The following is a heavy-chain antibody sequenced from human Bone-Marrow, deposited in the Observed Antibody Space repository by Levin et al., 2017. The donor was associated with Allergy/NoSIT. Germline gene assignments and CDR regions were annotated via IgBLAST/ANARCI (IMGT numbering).Heavy chain of an antibody. J-gene: IGHJ4*02. D-gene: IGHD5-18*01. Sequence: LSLTCTVSDDSISNYYWTWIRQPPGTGLEWLFSLSSLFPPPSHPSLKSRVTMSMDTSKNQFSLKLSSVTAADTAIYYCARVNSPNYFDYWGQGTLVTVST. V-gene: IGHV4-4*07. CDR2: LSSLFPP. CDR3: ARVNSPNYFDY. CDR1: DDSISNYY.